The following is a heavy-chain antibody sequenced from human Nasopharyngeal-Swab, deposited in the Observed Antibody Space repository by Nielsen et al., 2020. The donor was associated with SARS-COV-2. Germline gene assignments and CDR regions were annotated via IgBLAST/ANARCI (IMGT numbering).Heavy chain of an antibody. J-gene: IGHJ5*02. CDR3: ARGGMVGATTYGWFDP. V-gene: IGHV3-30*03. Sequence: GGSLRLSCAASGFTFSDYDIHWVRQAPGKGLEWVAGISYDGSYKSYADSVKGRFTISRDTSKNTLYLQMNSLRPEDTAVYYCARGGMVGATTYGWFDPWGQGTLVTVSS. CDR2: ISYDGSYK. CDR1: GFTFSDYD. D-gene: IGHD1-26*01.